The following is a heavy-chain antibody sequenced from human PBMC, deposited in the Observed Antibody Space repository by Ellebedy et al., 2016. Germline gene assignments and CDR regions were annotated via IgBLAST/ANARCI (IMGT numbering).Heavy chain of an antibody. CDR3: ARVPYSGSQDFDY. V-gene: IGHV1-69*13. D-gene: IGHD1-26*01. CDR2: IIPIFGTA. CDR1: GGTFSSYA. Sequence: ASVKVSCKASGGTFSSYAISWVRQAPGQGLEWMGGIIPIFGTANYAQKFQGRVTITADESTSTAYMELSSLRSEDTAVYYCARVPYSGSQDFDYWGQGTLVTVSS. J-gene: IGHJ4*02.